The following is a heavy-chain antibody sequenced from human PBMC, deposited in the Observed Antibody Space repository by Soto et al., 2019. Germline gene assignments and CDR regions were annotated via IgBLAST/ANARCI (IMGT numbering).Heavy chain of an antibody. Sequence: PGGSLRLSCAGSGFTLSTYGMTWVRQAPGKGLEWVSAITGTGGNTYYVDSVKGRFTSSRDNSKNMLYLQMNSVRVEDTAVYYCARIRGYWYGLDVWGQGTTVTVS. CDR1: GFTLSTYG. J-gene: IGHJ6*02. CDR3: ARIRGYWYGLDV. V-gene: IGHV3-23*01. CDR2: ITGTGGNT.